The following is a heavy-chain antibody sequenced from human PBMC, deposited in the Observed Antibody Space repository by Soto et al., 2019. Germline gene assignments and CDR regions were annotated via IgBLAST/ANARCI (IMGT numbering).Heavy chain of an antibody. CDR2: IYHSGST. CDR3: ARGLSGAPQISMIRGVSPRYYYGMDV. J-gene: IGHJ6*02. D-gene: IGHD3-10*01. Sequence: SETLSLTCAVFGGSISSTNWWTWVRQPPGKGLEWIGEIYHSGSTNYNPSLKSRVTISVDKSKNQFSLKLSFVTAADTAVYYCARGLSGAPQISMIRGVSPRYYYGMDVWGQGTTVTVSS. CDR1: GGSISSTNW. V-gene: IGHV4-4*02.